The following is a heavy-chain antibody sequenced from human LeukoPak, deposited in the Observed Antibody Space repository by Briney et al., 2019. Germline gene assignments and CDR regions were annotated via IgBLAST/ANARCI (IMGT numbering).Heavy chain of an antibody. CDR1: GGTFSSYA. D-gene: IGHD6-13*01. CDR2: IIPIFGTA. V-gene: IGHV1-69*01. CDR3: AREVGQQLPYYYYGMDV. Sequence: SVKVSCKASGGTFSSYAISWVRQAPGQGLEWMGGIIPIFGTANYAQKFQGRVTITADESTSTAYMELSSLRSEDTAVYYCAREVGQQLPYYYYGMDVWGKGTTVTVSS. J-gene: IGHJ6*04.